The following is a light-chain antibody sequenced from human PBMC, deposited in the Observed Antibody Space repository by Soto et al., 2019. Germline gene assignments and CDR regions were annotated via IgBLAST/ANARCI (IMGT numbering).Light chain of an antibody. Sequence: DIQMTQSPSTVSASVGDRVTITCRASQNINTWLAWYQQKPGKAPKLLILKASSLESGVPSRFSGSGSGTEFTLTISSLQPDDLAAYYCQQSYSTPCTFGQGTKVDIK. CDR2: KAS. J-gene: IGKJ1*01. CDR1: QNINTW. CDR3: QQSYSTPCT. V-gene: IGKV1-5*03.